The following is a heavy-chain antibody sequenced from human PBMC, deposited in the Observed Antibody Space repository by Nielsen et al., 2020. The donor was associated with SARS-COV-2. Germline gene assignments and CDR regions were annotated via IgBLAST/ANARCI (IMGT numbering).Heavy chain of an antibody. D-gene: IGHD6-19*01. CDR1: GYTFTSYW. J-gene: IGHJ4*02. V-gene: IGHV5-51*01. CDR3: ARQPSITVAGGGF. Sequence: GESLKISCQGSGYTFTSYWSGWVRQMPGKGLEWMGIIYPGDSDTRYSPSFQGQVTISADKSISTAYLQWSSLKASDTAMYYCARQPSITVAGGGFWGPGTLVTVSS. CDR2: IYPGDSDT.